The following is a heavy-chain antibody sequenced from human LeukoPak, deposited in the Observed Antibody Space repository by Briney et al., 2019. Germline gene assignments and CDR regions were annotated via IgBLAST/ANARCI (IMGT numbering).Heavy chain of an antibody. D-gene: IGHD2-15*01. CDR1: GFTFSSYG. V-gene: IGHV3-23*01. Sequence: PGGSLRLSCAASGFTFSSYGMSWVRQAPGKGLEWASAISGSGGSTYYADSVKGRFTISRDNSKNTLYLQMNSLRAEDTAVYYCARGIGYWFDPWGQGTLVTVSS. CDR3: ARGIGYWFDP. CDR2: ISGSGGST. J-gene: IGHJ5*02.